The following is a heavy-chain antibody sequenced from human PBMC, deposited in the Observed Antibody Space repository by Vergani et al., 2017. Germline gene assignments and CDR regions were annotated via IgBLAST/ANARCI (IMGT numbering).Heavy chain of an antibody. V-gene: IGHV3-66*01. CDR3: AKENSRFGELSHFDY. J-gene: IGHJ4*02. D-gene: IGHD3-10*01. Sequence: EVQLVESGGGLVQPGGSLRLSCAASGFTVSSNYMSWVRQAPGKGLEWVSVIYSGGSTYYADSVKGRFTISRDNSKNTLYLQVNSLRAEDTAVYYCAKENSRFGELSHFDYWGQGTLVTVSS. CDR1: GFTVSSNY. CDR2: IYSGGST.